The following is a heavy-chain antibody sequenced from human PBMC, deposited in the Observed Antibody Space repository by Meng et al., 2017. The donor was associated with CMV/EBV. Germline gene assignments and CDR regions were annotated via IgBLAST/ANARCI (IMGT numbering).Heavy chain of an antibody. CDR2: IYYSGST. Sequence: LRLSCTVSGGSISSGGYYWSWIRQHPGKGLEWIGYIYYSGSTYYNPSLKSRVTISVDTSKNQFSLKLSSVTAADTAVYYCARDGVGATTGFDYWGQGTLVTVSS. D-gene: IGHD1-26*01. J-gene: IGHJ4*02. CDR1: GGSISSGGYY. CDR3: ARDGVGATTGFDY. V-gene: IGHV4-31*03.